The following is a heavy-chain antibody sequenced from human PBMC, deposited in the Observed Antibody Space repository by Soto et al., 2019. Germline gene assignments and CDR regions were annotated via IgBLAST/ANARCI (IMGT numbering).Heavy chain of an antibody. CDR1: GGSISSGDYY. D-gene: IGHD6-19*01. J-gene: IGHJ6*02. CDR3: ARGGQWLVNYYYYGMDV. Sequence: SETLSLTCTVSGGSISSGDYYWSWIRQPPGKGLEWIGYIYYSGSTNYNPSLKSRATISVDTSKNQFSLKLSSVTAADTAVYYCARGGQWLVNYYYYGMDVWGQGTTVTVSS. CDR2: IYYSGST. V-gene: IGHV4-61*08.